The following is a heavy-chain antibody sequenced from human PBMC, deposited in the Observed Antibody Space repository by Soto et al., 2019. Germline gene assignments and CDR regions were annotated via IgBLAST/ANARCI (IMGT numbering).Heavy chain of an antibody. D-gene: IGHD2-2*01. CDR1: GYTFTSYG. V-gene: IGHV1-18*01. CDR2: ISAYNGNT. J-gene: IGHJ6*03. CDR3: ARVVVVPAASYYYLAV. Sequence: ASVKVSCKASGYTFTSYGISWVRQAPGQGLEWMGWISAYNGNTNYAQKLQGRVTMTTDTSTSTAYMELRSLRSDDTAVYYCARVVVVPAASYYYLAVWGKGTTVTVSS.